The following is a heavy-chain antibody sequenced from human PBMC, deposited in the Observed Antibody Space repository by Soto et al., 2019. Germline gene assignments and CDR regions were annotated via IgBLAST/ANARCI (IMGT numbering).Heavy chain of an antibody. CDR3: ARDREDYSNYVGWFDP. Sequence: QVQLVESGGGVVQPGRSLRLSCAASGFTFSSYGMHWVRQAPGKGLEWVAVIWYDGSNKYYADSVKGRFTISRDNSKNTLYLQMNRLRAEDTAVYYCARDREDYSNYVGWFDPWGQGTLVTVSS. D-gene: IGHD4-4*01. CDR1: GFTFSSYG. J-gene: IGHJ5*02. V-gene: IGHV3-33*01. CDR2: IWYDGSNK.